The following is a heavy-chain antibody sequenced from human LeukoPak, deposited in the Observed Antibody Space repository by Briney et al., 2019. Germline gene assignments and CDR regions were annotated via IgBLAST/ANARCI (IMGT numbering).Heavy chain of an antibody. CDR3: AKTAISYTNYDDYYYYMDV. D-gene: IGHD4-11*01. J-gene: IGHJ6*03. V-gene: IGHV3-23*01. CDR1: GLTFRTYA. CDR2: ISGSGGST. Sequence: GGSLRLSCAASGLTFRTYAMSWVRQAPGKGLEWVSAISGSGGSTYYADSVKGRFTISRDNSKNTLYLQMNGLRAEDTAVYYCAKTAISYTNYDDYYYYMDVWGKGTTVTVSS.